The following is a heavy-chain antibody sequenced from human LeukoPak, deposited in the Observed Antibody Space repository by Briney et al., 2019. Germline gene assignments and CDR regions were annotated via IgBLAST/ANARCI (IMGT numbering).Heavy chain of an antibody. CDR3: ARDPSMIRGENTPYFDY. V-gene: IGHV1-69*13. CDR2: IIPIFGTA. Sequence: ASVNVSCKAAGYTFTSYGISCVRQAPGQGLEWRGGIIPIFGTADYAQKFQGRVTIIADESTSTAYMELKSLKSEDTAVYYCARDPSMIRGENTPYFDYWGQGTLVTVSS. CDR1: GYTFTSYG. J-gene: IGHJ4*02. D-gene: IGHD3-10*01.